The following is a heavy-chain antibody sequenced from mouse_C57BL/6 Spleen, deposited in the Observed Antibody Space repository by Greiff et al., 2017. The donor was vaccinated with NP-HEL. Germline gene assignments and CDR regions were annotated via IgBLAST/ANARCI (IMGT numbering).Heavy chain of an antibody. Sequence: QVQLQQPGAELVKPGASVTLSCKASGYTFTSYWMHWVKQRPGRGLEWIGRIDPNSGGTKYNEKFKSKATLTVDKPSSTAYMQLSSLTSEDSAVYYCARVPYYSNCGTDSAMDYWGQGTSVTVSS. V-gene: IGHV1-72*01. CDR3: ARVPYYSNCGTDSAMDY. CDR2: IDPNSGGT. CDR1: GYTFTSYW. J-gene: IGHJ4*01. D-gene: IGHD2-5*01.